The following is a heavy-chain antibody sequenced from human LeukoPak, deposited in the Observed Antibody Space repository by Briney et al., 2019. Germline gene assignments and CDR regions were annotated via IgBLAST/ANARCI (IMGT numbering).Heavy chain of an antibody. CDR1: GYTFTSYD. CDR3: ARDGLGYCSGGSCLTTSYYFDY. Sequence: GASVKVSCKASGYTFTSYDINWVRQATGQGLEWMGWMNPNSGNTGYAQKFQGRVTMTTDTSTSTAYMELRSLRSDDTAVYYCARDGLGYCSGGSCLTTSYYFDYWGQGTLVTVSS. D-gene: IGHD2-15*01. J-gene: IGHJ4*02. V-gene: IGHV1-8*01. CDR2: MNPNSGNT.